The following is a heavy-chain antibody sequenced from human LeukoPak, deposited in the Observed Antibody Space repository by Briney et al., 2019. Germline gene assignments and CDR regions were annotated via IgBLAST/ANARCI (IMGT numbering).Heavy chain of an antibody. V-gene: IGHV1-2*02. Sequence: GASVKVSCKASGYTFTGYYMHWVRQAPGQGLEWMGWINPNSGGTNYAQKFQGRVTMTRDTSISTAYMELSRLRSDDTAVYYCAAERVDRSYYYYYMDVWGKGTTVTVSS. J-gene: IGHJ6*03. CDR3: AAERVDRSYYYYYMDV. CDR2: INPNSGGT. D-gene: IGHD5-12*01. CDR1: GYTFTGYY.